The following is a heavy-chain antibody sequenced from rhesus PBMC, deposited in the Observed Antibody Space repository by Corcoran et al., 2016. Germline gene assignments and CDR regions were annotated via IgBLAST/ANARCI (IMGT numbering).Heavy chain of an antibody. J-gene: IGHJ4*01. CDR1: GFTFGDYG. CDR3: TREWVGHCTGSGCYVDY. D-gene: IGHD2-21*01. CDR2: RKYTGKTV. Sequence: EVQLVESGGGLVQPGGSLRLSCAASGFTFGDYGMHWVRQAPGKGREGVSSRKYTGKTVYYADSGKGRFTVSRDNAKNSLSLQRSSLKAEDTAVDYCTREWVGHCTGSGCYVDYWGQGVLVTVSS. V-gene: IGHV3-183*02.